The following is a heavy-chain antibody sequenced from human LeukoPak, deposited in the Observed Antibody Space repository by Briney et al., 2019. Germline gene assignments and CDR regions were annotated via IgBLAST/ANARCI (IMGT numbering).Heavy chain of an antibody. CDR3: AGGQSEAAADHMDV. D-gene: IGHD6-13*01. CDR2: IYHSGST. V-gene: IGHV4-38-2*02. CDR1: NYSIRSEYY. Sequence: SETLSLTCTVSNYSIRSEYYWAWIRQPPGKGLEWIGSIYHSGSTYYNPSLKSRVTISVDTSYSQFSLKLSSLTAADTAVYYCAGGQSEAAADHMDVWGKGTTVTVSS. J-gene: IGHJ6*03.